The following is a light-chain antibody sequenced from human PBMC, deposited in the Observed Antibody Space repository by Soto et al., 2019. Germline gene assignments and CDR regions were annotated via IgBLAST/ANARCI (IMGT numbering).Light chain of an antibody. CDR3: CSYAGSYTPHVV. CDR1: SSDVGGYNY. Sequence: QSVLTQPRSVSGSPGQSVTISCTGTSSDVGGYNYVSWYQQHPGKAPKLMIYDVSKRPSRVPDRFSGSKSGNTASLTISGLQAEDEADYYCCSYAGSYTPHVVFGGGTKLTVL. V-gene: IGLV2-11*01. CDR2: DVS. J-gene: IGLJ2*01.